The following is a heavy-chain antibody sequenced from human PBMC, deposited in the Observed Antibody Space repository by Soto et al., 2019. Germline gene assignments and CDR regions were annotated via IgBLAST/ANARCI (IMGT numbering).Heavy chain of an antibody. D-gene: IGHD1-1*01. V-gene: IGHV3-15*01. CDR3: TAMNDRDAFDI. CDR1: RFRFSPAW. Sequence: EVQLVESGGGLVKPGASLRLSCVDSRFRFSPAWMTWVRQAPGRGREWVGRIKSNTDGGTADYAAPVKGRFTISRDDSRNTLYLQMNSLKTEDTAVYYCTAMNDRDAFDIWGQGTMVTVSS. CDR2: IKSNTDGGTA. J-gene: IGHJ3*02.